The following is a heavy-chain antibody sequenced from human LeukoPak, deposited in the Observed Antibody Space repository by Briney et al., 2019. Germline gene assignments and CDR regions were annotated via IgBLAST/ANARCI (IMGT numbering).Heavy chain of an antibody. V-gene: IGHV1-69*01. CDR1: GGTFSSYA. CDR2: IIPIFGTA. J-gene: IGHJ5*02. Sequence: SSVKVSCKASGGTFSSYASSWVRQAPGQGLEWMGGIIPIFGTAYYAQKFQGRITITANESTSTAYMELSSLRSEVTAEYYCARGGDSAGFYWFDPWGQGTLVTVPS. D-gene: IGHD6-13*01. CDR3: ARGGDSAGFYWFDP.